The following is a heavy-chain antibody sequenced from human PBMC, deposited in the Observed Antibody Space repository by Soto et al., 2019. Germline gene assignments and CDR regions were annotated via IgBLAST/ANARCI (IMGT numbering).Heavy chain of an antibody. CDR3: ARGLYCGGGCYSHFDY. V-gene: IGHV1-69*01. J-gene: IGHJ4*02. CDR2: IIPIFGTT. CDR1: GGTFSNYP. Sequence: VQLLQSGAEVKKPGSSVKVSCKASGGTFSNYPFIWVRQAPGQGLDWMGGIIPIFGTTDYGHRFQGRVTITADESTNTAYMELSSLRSDDTAVYYCARGLYCGGGCYSHFDYWGQGTLVTVSS. D-gene: IGHD2-21*02.